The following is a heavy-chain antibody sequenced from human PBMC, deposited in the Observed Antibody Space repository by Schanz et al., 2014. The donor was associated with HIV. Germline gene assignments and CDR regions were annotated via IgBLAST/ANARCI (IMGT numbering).Heavy chain of an antibody. D-gene: IGHD3-3*01. CDR1: GFTFSNYA. CDR2: IHPSGGNT. CDR3: ARGECDFWSGYCPHFHYFDLDV. Sequence: EVHLLESGGGLVQPGGSLRLSCVASGFTFSNYAMSWVRQAPGKGLEWVSAIHPSGGNTYSADSVRGRFTISRDTSSNTVYLQMNSLRAEDTAVYYCARGECDFWSGYCPHFHYFDLDVWGPGTSVTVSS. V-gene: IGHV3-23*01. J-gene: IGHJ6*02.